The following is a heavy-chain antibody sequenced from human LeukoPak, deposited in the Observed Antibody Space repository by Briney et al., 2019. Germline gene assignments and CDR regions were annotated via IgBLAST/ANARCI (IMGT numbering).Heavy chain of an antibody. CDR1: GGTFNNSA. CDR3: ARDVHGDYGSGWFDP. V-gene: IGHV1-69*05. D-gene: IGHD4-17*01. Sequence: SVKVSCKTSGGTFNNSAISWVRQAPGQGLEWLGGIMPLFGTAGYAQKFQGRVTNTKDESTRTVYLELTSLTSDDTAVYYCARDVHGDYGSGWFDPWGQGTLVSVSS. J-gene: IGHJ5*02. CDR2: IMPLFGTA.